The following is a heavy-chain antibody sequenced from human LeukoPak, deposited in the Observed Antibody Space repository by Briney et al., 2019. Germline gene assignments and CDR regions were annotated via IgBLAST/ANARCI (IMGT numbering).Heavy chain of an antibody. CDR2: IIPIFGIA. J-gene: IGHJ4*02. Sequence: ASVKVSCKASGGTFSSYAISWVRQAPGQGLEWMGRIIPIFGIANYAQKFQGRVTITADKYTSTAYMELSSLRSDDTAVYYCARDGTTPRVSFDYWGQGTLVTVSS. D-gene: IGHD1-1*01. CDR3: ARDGTTPRVSFDY. V-gene: IGHV1-69*04. CDR1: GGTFSSYA.